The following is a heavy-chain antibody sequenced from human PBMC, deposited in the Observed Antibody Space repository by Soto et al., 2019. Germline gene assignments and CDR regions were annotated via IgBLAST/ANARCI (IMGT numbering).Heavy chain of an antibody. CDR1: GGSFSGYY. Sequence: PSQTLSLTCAVYGGSFSGYYWTWIRQPPGTGLEWIGEINHSGSTKYDPSLKSRVTISLDTSKNQFSLKLRSMTAADTAVYYCARHAAGDYLLYWGQGSQVTVSS. J-gene: IGHJ4*02. D-gene: IGHD4-17*01. CDR2: INHSGST. CDR3: ARHAAGDYLLY. V-gene: IGHV4-34*01.